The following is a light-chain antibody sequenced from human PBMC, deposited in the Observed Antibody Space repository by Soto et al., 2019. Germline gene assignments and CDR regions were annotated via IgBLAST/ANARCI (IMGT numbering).Light chain of an antibody. CDR1: QSLFYSSNNKNF. CDR2: WAS. V-gene: IGKV4-1*01. CDR3: QHYNNWPGWT. Sequence: DIVMTQSPDSLAVSLGERTTINCKSSQSLFYSSNNKNFLAWYQQKAGQPPKLLIYWASTRESGVPDRFSGSGSGAEFNLTITSLQAEDAGVYYCQHYNNWPGWTFGQGTKVEIK. J-gene: IGKJ1*01.